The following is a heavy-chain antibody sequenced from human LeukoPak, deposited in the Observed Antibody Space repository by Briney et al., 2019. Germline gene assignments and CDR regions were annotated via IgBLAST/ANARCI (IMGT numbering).Heavy chain of an antibody. D-gene: IGHD2-2*01. Sequence: GGSLRLSCAASGFTVSSSYMSWVRQAPGKGLEWVSVIYSGGSTYYADSVKGRFTISRDNSKNTLYLQMNSLRAEDTAVYYCARGAIPSLEYYFDYWGQGTLVTVSS. CDR1: GFTVSSSY. V-gene: IGHV3-53*01. J-gene: IGHJ4*02. CDR3: ARGAIPSLEYYFDY. CDR2: IYSGGST.